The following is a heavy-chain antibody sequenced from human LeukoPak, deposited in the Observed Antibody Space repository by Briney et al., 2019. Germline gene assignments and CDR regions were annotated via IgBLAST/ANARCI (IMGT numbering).Heavy chain of an antibody. CDR3: ARGAVLRYFDLGSRLMADYYYYGMDV. CDR2: IIPIFGTA. J-gene: IGHJ6*02. V-gene: IGHV1-69*13. D-gene: IGHD3-9*01. CDR1: GGTFSSYA. Sequence: SVKVSCKASGGTFSSYAISWVRQAPGQGLEWMGGIIPIFGTANYAQKFQGRVTITADESTSTAYMELSSLRSEDTAVYYCARGAVLRYFDLGSRLMADYYYYGMDVWGQGTTVTVSS.